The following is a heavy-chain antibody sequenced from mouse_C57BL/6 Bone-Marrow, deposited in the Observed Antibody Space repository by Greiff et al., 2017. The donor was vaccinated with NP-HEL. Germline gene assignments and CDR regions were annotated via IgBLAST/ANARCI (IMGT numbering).Heavy chain of an antibody. CDR1: GYTFTSYW. V-gene: IGHV1-72*01. Sequence: QVQLQQPGAELVKPGASVKLSCKASGYTFTSYWMHWVKQRPGRGLEWIGRIDPNSGGTKYNEKFKSKATLTVDKPSSTAYMQLSSLTSEDSAVYYCARGNLLGSSYGYAMDYWGQGTSVTVSS. CDR3: ARGNLLGSSYGYAMDY. CDR2: IDPNSGGT. D-gene: IGHD1-1*01. J-gene: IGHJ4*01.